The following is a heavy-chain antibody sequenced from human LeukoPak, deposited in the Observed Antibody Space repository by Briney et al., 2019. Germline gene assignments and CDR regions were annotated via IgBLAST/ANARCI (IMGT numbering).Heavy chain of an antibody. V-gene: IGHV3-53*01. CDR1: GFTVSTNY. D-gene: IGHD3-10*01. CDR3: ARTSVALGVSDAFDI. Sequence: GGSLRLSCAASGFTVSTNYMIWVRRAPGKGLQWVSIIYNDGSTYYADSVKGRFTISRDNSKNTLSLQMNSLRAENTAIYYCARTSVALGVSDAFDIWGQGTMVTVSS. CDR2: IYNDGST. J-gene: IGHJ3*02.